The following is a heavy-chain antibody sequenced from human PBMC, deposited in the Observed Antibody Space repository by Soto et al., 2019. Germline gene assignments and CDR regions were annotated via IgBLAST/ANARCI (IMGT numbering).Heavy chain of an antibody. V-gene: IGHV3-33*01. CDR2: IWFDGSNQ. CDR3: ATGDGDSSGYPYYFDY. Sequence: PGGSLRLACAVSGFIFRNYGMHWVRQAPGKGLEWVAVIWFDGSNQYYAAPVKGRFTISRDDSENTVYLQMNSLKTEDTAVYYCATGDGDSSGYPYYFDYWGQGSQVTVSS. J-gene: IGHJ4*02. D-gene: IGHD3-22*01. CDR1: GFIFRNYG.